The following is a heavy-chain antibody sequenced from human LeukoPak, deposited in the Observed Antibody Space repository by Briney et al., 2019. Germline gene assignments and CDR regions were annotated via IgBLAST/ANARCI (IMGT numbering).Heavy chain of an antibody. J-gene: IGHJ3*02. Sequence: GASVKVSCKVSGDTLTELSTHWVRQAPGKGLEWMGGFDPEHGEMIYAQKLQGRVTMTRDTSISTAYMELSRLRSDDTAVYYCARVNFRYDAFDIWGQGTMVTVSS. V-gene: IGHV1-24*01. CDR3: ARVNFRYDAFDI. CDR2: FDPEHGEM. CDR1: GDTLTELS.